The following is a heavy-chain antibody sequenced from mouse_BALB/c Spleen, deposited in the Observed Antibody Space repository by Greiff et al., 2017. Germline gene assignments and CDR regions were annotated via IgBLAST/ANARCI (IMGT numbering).Heavy chain of an antibody. J-gene: IGHJ2*01. V-gene: IGHV5-9-4*01. CDR2: ISSGGSYT. Sequence: EVKLVESGGGLVKPGGSLKLSCAASGFTFSSYAMSWVRQSPEKRLEWVAEISSGGSYTYYPDTVTGRFTISRDNAKNTLYLEMSSLRSEDTAMYYCARALNWDYFDYWGQGTTLTVSS. CDR3: ARALNWDYFDY. D-gene: IGHD4-1*02. CDR1: GFTFSSYA.